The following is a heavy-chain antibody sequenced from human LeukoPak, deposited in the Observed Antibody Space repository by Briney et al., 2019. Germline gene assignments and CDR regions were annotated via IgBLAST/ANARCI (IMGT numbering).Heavy chain of an antibody. CDR3: SSSWTQLWSAVDY. Sequence: PGGSLRLSCAASGLTFSSYAMNWVRQAPGKGLESVSVISGSGGSTYYADPVKGRFTISRDNSKNTLYLQMNSLRAEDTAIYYRSSSWTQLWSAVDYGGQETLVTVSS. D-gene: IGHD5-18*01. V-gene: IGHV3-23*01. CDR2: ISGSGGST. CDR1: GLTFSSYA. J-gene: IGHJ4*02.